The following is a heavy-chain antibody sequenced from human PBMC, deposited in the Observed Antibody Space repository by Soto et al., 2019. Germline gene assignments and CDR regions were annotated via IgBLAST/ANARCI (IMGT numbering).Heavy chain of an antibody. V-gene: IGHV1-3*01. CDR1: GYTFTSYA. CDR2: INAGNGNT. J-gene: IGHJ5*02. CDR3: ARDTLATYYYDSSGYPLGFDP. Sequence: ASVKVSCKASGYTFTSYAMHWVRQAPGQRLEWMGWINAGNGNTKYSQKFQGGVTITRDTSASTAYMELSSLRSEDTAVYYCARDTLATYYYDSSGYPLGFDPWGQGTLVTVSS. D-gene: IGHD3-22*01.